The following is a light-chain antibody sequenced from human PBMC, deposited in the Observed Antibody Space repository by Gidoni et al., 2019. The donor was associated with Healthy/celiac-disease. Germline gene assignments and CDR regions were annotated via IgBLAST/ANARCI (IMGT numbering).Light chain of an antibody. Sequence: DIVMTQSPDSLAVSLGERATINCKSSQSVLYSSSNKNYLTWYQQKPGQPPKLLIYWASTRESGVPARFRGSGSGTDFTLTISSLQAEDVAVYYCQQYYSTPYTFGQGTKLEIK. V-gene: IGKV4-1*01. CDR1: QSVLYSSSNKNY. CDR2: WAS. CDR3: QQYYSTPYT. J-gene: IGKJ2*01.